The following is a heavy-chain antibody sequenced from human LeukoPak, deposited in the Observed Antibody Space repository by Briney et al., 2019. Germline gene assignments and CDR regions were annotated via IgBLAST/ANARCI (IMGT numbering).Heavy chain of an antibody. CDR3: ARGFHITIFGVVIQDNWFDP. V-gene: IGHV1-8*01. D-gene: IGHD3-3*01. J-gene: IGHJ5*02. Sequence: ASVKVSRKASGFTFTSDDINWVRQATGRGLEWLGWMNPNSGNTGYAQKFQGRVTMTRNTSISTAYMELSSLRSEDTAVYYCARGFHITIFGVVIQDNWFDPWGQGTLVTVSS. CDR1: GFTFTSDD. CDR2: MNPNSGNT.